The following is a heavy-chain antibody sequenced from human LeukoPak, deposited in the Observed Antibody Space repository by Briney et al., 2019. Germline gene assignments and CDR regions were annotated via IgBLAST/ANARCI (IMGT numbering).Heavy chain of an antibody. J-gene: IGHJ4*02. Sequence: PSETLSLTCTVSGGSISSYYWSWIRQPPGKGLEWIGYIYYSGGTNYNPSLKSRVTISVDTSKNQFSLKLSSVTAADTAVYYCARYEWGSSSPYFDYWGQGTLVTVSS. D-gene: IGHD6-6*01. V-gene: IGHV4-59*01. CDR2: IYYSGGT. CDR1: GGSISSYY. CDR3: ARYEWGSSSPYFDY.